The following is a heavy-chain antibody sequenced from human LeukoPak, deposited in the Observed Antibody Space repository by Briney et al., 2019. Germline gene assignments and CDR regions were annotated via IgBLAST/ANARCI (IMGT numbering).Heavy chain of an antibody. CDR3: ARGRDYYGSGSYYPLDY. V-gene: IGHV4-59*12. J-gene: IGHJ4*02. CDR2: IYYSGST. Sequence: SETLSLTCTVSGGSISTYYWSWIRQPPGKGLEWIGYIYYSGSTNYSPSLKSRVTISVDTSKNQFSLKLSSVTAADTAVYYCARGRDYYGSGSYYPLDYWGQGTLVTVSS. D-gene: IGHD3-10*01. CDR1: GGSISTYY.